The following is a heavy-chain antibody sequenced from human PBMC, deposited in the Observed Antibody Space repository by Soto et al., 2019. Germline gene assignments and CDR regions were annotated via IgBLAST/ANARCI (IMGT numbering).Heavy chain of an antibody. V-gene: IGHV1-69*11. Sequence: QVQLVQSGAEVKKPGSSVKVSCKASGGTFSSDAISWVRQAPGQGLERMGGIIPILGTAKYAENFQGRVTITADESTSTAYMDLSSLTSEDTAVYFCARDWGGNTHFFDYWGQGTLVTVSS. CDR2: IIPILGTA. D-gene: IGHD3-10*01. CDR1: GGTFSSDA. CDR3: ARDWGGNTHFFDY. J-gene: IGHJ4*02.